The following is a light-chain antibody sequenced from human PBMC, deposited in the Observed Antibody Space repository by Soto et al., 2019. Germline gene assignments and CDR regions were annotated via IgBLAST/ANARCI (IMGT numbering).Light chain of an antibody. J-gene: IGKJ3*01. CDR3: QQSSTAPFT. CDR2: DAS. CDR1: QSISSW. Sequence: DIEMTQSPSTLSASVGDRVTITCRASQSISSWLAWYQQKPGKAPKLLIYDASSLESGVPSRFSGRGSGTEFTLTISSLQPEDFATYYCQQSSTAPFTFGPGTKVDIK. V-gene: IGKV1-5*01.